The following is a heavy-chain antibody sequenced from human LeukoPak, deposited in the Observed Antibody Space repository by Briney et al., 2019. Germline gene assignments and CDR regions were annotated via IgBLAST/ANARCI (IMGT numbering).Heavy chain of an antibody. CDR2: MNPNSGNT. V-gene: IGHV1-8*01. CDR1: GYTFTSYD. Sequence: ASVKVSCKASGYTFTSYDINWVRQATGQGLEWMGWMNPNSGNTGYAQKFQGRVTMARNTSISTAYMELSSLRSEDTAVYYCARERDYYDSSAPDYWGQGTLVTVSS. J-gene: IGHJ4*02. CDR3: ARERDYYDSSAPDY. D-gene: IGHD3-22*01.